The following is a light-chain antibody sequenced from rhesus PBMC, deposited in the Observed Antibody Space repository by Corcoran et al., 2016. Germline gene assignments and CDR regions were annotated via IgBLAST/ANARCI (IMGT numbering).Light chain of an antibody. V-gene: IGLV2-32*02. J-gene: IGLJ1*01. CDR3: SSYAGSNTYI. CDR2: EVS. Sequence: QAALTQPRSVSGSPGKSVTISCTGTSSDIGGYNYVSWYQQHPGTAPRLMIYEVSKRPSGVSDRFSGSKSGNTASLTISGLQAEDDADYYCSSYAGSNTYIFGAGTRLTVL. CDR1: SSDIGGYNY.